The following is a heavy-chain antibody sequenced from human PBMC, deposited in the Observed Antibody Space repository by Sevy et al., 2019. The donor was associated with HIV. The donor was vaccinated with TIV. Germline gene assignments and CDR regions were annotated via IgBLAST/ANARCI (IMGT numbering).Heavy chain of an antibody. CDR1: GFTFGDYA. Sequence: GGSLRLSCTASGFTFGDYAMSWFRQVPGKGLDWVGLIRSKDYGGTTEYAASVKGRFTISRDDSKSIAFLQLNSLKTEDTAVYFCSRSPSSTYRRPTLHPVGNHWFDTWGQGTLVTVSS. CDR2: IRSKDYGGTT. CDR3: SRSPSSTYRRPTLHPVGNHWFDT. V-gene: IGHV3-49*03. J-gene: IGHJ5*02. D-gene: IGHD6-13*01.